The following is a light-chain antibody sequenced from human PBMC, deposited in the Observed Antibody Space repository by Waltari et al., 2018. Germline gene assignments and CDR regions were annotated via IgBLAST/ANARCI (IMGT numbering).Light chain of an antibody. CDR2: WAS. Sequence: DIVMTQSPASLAMSLGERATITCKSSQSVLYSANNKNYLAWYQQKPGQPPNLLIYWASTRESGVPDRFSGSGSGTDFTLTISSLQAEDVAVYYCQQYYTTPYTFGQGTKLEIK. CDR3: QQYYTTPYT. J-gene: IGKJ2*01. CDR1: QSVLYSANNKNY. V-gene: IGKV4-1*01.